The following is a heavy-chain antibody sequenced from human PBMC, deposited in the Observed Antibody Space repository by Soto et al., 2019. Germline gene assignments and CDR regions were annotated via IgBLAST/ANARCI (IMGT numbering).Heavy chain of an antibody. CDR2: ISGSGGST. Sequence: PGGSLRLSCAASGFTFSSYAMSWVRQAPGKGLEWVSAISGSGGSTYYADSVKGRFTISRDNSKNTLYLQMNSLRAEDTAAYYCAKRVQQRLTCFDYWGQGTLVTVSS. V-gene: IGHV3-23*01. CDR3: AKRVQQRLTCFDY. J-gene: IGHJ4*02. CDR1: GFTFSSYA. D-gene: IGHD6-25*01.